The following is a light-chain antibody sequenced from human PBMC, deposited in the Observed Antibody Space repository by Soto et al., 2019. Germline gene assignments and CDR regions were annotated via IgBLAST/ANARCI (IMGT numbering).Light chain of an antibody. J-gene: IGLJ2*01. V-gene: IGLV2-14*01. CDR1: SSDVGGYND. CDR3: SSYTSSSTLE. CDR2: DVS. Sequence: QSALTQPASVSGSPGQSITISCTGTSSDVGGYNDVSWYQQHPGKAPKLMIYDVSNRPSGVSNRFSGSKSGNTASLTISGLQAEDEADYYCSSYTSSSTLEFGGGTKVTVL.